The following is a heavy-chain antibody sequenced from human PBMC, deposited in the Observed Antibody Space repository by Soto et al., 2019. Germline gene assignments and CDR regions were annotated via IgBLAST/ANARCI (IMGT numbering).Heavy chain of an antibody. CDR1: GGSINSNRW. J-gene: IGHJ5*02. CDR3: AGQWAAGYGAFDP. V-gene: IGHV4-4*02. D-gene: IGHD3-9*01. CDR2: IHDGGTT. Sequence: QVKLQESGPGLVKPSGTLSLTCAVSGGSINSNRWWTWVRQAPGKGLEWIGGIHDGGTTNYNLSLKSRVTLSIDESKNQFSLDMKSVSAADTAVYYCAGQWAAGYGAFDPWGQGILVTVSS.